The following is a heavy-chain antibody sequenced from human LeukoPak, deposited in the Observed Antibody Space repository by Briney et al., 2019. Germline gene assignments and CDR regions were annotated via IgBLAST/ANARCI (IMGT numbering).Heavy chain of an antibody. V-gene: IGHV3-23*01. Sequence: PGGSLRLSCAASGFTFSSYGMHWVRQAPGKGLEWVSGISGSGGSIYYADSVKGRFTISRDNSKNTVYLQMNSLRAEDTAVYYCARDNGVTAVYNYGMDVWGQGTTVTVSS. J-gene: IGHJ6*02. D-gene: IGHD3-10*01. CDR3: ARDNGVTAVYNYGMDV. CDR1: GFTFSSYG. CDR2: ISGSGGSI.